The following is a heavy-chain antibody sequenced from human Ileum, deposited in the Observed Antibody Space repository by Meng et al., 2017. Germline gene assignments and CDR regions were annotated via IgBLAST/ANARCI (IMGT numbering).Heavy chain of an antibody. J-gene: IGHJ4*02. D-gene: IGHD4-23*01. Sequence: VQLRESGQGLGRPSGTPSLPCAVLSSSISSNTYGSWLGQPPGRGLEWIGQICHSGSAYYNPSHKSRVTMSVDKSKSQFSLMLTSVTAADTAIYYCARHGGYSQDFWGQGTLVTVSS. CDR1: SSSISSNTY. V-gene: IGHV4-4*02. CDR2: ICHSGSA. CDR3: ARHGGYSQDF.